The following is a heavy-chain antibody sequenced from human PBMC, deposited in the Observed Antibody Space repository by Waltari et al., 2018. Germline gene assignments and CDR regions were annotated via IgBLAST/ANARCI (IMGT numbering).Heavy chain of an antibody. CDR3: ARDWFRKSGYPIKGAFDI. D-gene: IGHD3-22*01. V-gene: IGHV1-69*01. CDR1: GGTFSSYA. Sequence: QVQLVQSGAEVKKPGSSVKVSCKASGGTFSSYAISWVRQAPGQGLEWMGGNNPIIGTANCGQKFQGRVTITADESTSTAYMELSSLRSEDTAVYYCARDWFRKSGYPIKGAFDIWGQGTMVTVSS. J-gene: IGHJ3*02. CDR2: NNPIIGTA.